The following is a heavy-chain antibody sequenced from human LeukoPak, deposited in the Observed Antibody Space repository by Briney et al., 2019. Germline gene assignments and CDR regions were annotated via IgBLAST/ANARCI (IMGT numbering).Heavy chain of an antibody. CDR3: ARGARGSGTASDY. Sequence: GGSLRLSCAASGFTFSSYWMHWVRQAPGKGLVWVSRINSDGSSTNYADSVKGRFTISRDNAKNTLHLQMNSLRAEGTAVYYCARGARGSGTASDYWGQGTLVTVSS. J-gene: IGHJ4*02. CDR2: INSDGSST. V-gene: IGHV3-74*01. D-gene: IGHD3-10*01. CDR1: GFTFSSYW.